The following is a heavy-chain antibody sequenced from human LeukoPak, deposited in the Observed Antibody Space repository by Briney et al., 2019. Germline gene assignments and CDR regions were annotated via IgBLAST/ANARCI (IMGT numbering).Heavy chain of an antibody. CDR2: IHYGGTT. Sequence: SETLSLTCSASGGSLRSSSYYLAWVRQSPGKGLEWIGSIHYGGTTDYGPSLSRRVTISVDRSKDEVSLTVTSVTAADTAVYYCARHLRPYSSTSTRHSYWGQGILVTVSS. V-gene: IGHV4-39*01. D-gene: IGHD6-6*01. CDR1: GGSLRSSSYY. CDR3: ARHLRPYSSTSTRHSY. J-gene: IGHJ4*02.